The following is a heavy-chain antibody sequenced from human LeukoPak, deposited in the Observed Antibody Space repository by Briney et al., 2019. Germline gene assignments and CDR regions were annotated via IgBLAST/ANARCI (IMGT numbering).Heavy chain of an antibody. CDR2: ISGSGGST. V-gene: IGHV3-23*01. CDR3: TPGAKDYVH. D-gene: IGHD4-17*01. CDR1: GFTFSSYA. J-gene: IGHJ4*02. Sequence: GGSLRLSCAASGFTFSSYAMSWVRQAPGKGLEWVSAISGSGGSTYYADSVKGRFTISRDNSKNALYVQMSSLKIEDTALYYCTPGAKDYVHWGQGTRVTVSS.